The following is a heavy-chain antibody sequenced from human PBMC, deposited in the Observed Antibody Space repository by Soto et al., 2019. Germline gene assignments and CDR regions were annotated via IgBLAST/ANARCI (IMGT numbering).Heavy chain of an antibody. D-gene: IGHD1-26*01. J-gene: IGHJ5*02. V-gene: IGHV4-39*01. CDR3: ARHAPIVPSLPDNWVDP. Sequence: SETLSLTCTVSGGSIRTDKYYWGWVRQPPGKGLEWIGSISYSGSTDYNPSLKSRVTISVDTSKNQFSLKLMSVTAADTALYYCARHAPIVPSLPDNWVDPWGQGTLVTVSS. CDR1: GGSIRTDKYY. CDR2: ISYSGST.